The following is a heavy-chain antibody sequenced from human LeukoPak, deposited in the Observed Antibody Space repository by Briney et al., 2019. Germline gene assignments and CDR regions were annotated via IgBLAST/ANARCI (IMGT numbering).Heavy chain of an antibody. Sequence: SETLSLTCTVSGGSISSYYWSWIRQPAGKGLEWIGRIYTSGSTNYNPSLKSRVTMSVDTSKNQFSLKLSSVTAADTAVYYCAREPKYYYGSGSTQVAGAFDIRGQGTMVTVSS. CDR1: GGSISSYY. CDR2: IYTSGST. J-gene: IGHJ3*02. D-gene: IGHD3-10*01. CDR3: AREPKYYYGSGSTQVAGAFDI. V-gene: IGHV4-4*07.